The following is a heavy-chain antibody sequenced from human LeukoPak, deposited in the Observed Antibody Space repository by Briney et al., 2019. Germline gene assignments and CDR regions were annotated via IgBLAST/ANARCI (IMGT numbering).Heavy chain of an antibody. CDR2: INHSGRT. V-gene: IGHV4-34*01. J-gene: IGHJ6*03. D-gene: IGHD2-2*01. Sequence: SETLSLTCAVSGGSFSGYYWSWIRQPPGKGLEWIGEINHSGRTNDNTSLKIRVTMSIDTSKNQFSLNLTSVTAADTAVYYCARAGVVAYHLYYFHMDVWGKGTTVTVSS. CDR3: ARAGVVAYHLYYFHMDV. CDR1: GGSFSGYY.